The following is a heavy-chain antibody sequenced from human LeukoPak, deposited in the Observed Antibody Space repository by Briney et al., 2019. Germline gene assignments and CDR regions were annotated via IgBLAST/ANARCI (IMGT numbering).Heavy chain of an antibody. V-gene: IGHV4-30-4*01. CDR3: ARMYYYGSGSYGLSPPIWFDP. CDR1: GGSISSGDYY. CDR2: IYYSGST. J-gene: IGHJ5*02. Sequence: SQTLSLTCTVSGGSISSGDYYWSWIRQPPGKGLEWIGYIYYSGSTYYNPSLKSRVTISVDKSKNQFSLKLSSVTAADTAVYYCARMYYYGSGSYGLSPPIWFDPWGQGTLVTVSS. D-gene: IGHD3-10*01.